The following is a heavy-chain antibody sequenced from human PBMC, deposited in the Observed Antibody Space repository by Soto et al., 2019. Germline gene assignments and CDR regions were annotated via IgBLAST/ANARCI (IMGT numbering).Heavy chain of an antibody. Sequence: ASVKVSCKASGYTFTSYYMHWVRQAPGQGLEWMGIISPSGGSTSYAQKFQGRVTMTRDTSTSTVYMELSSLRSEDTAVYYCAREPVGKKKYYDFWSGSLSDYYYYGMDVWGQGTTVTVSS. CDR3: AREPVGKKKYYDFWSGSLSDYYYYGMDV. J-gene: IGHJ6*02. CDR2: ISPSGGST. D-gene: IGHD3-3*01. V-gene: IGHV1-46*01. CDR1: GYTFTSYY.